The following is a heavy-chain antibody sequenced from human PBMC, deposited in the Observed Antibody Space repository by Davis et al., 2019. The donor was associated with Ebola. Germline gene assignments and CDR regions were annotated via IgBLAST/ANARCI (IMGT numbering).Heavy chain of an antibody. Sequence: GSLRLSCTVSGGSISSSSYYWGWIRQPPGKGLEWIGSIYYSGSTYYNPSLKSRVTISVDTSKNQFSLKLSSVTAADTAVYYCARGCSSTSCYWYYYGMDVWGQGTTVTVSS. CDR3: ARGCSSTSCYWYYYGMDV. V-gene: IGHV4-39*01. CDR2: IYYSGST. CDR1: GGSISSSSYY. J-gene: IGHJ6*02. D-gene: IGHD2-2*01.